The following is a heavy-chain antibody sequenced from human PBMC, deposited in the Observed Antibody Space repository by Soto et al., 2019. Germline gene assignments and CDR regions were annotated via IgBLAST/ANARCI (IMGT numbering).Heavy chain of an antibody. CDR2: LYYKTT. V-gene: IGHV4-59*01. Sequence: PSETLSLTCTVSGGSISSYYWNWIRQPPGKGLEWIGYLYYKTTNYNPSLKSRVTISVDTSKNQFSLKLTSVTAADTAVYYCARKTEPPGNSLPWWFDPWGQGTLVTVSS. CDR1: GGSISSYY. D-gene: IGHD1-1*01. CDR3: ARKTEPPGNSLPWWFDP. J-gene: IGHJ5*02.